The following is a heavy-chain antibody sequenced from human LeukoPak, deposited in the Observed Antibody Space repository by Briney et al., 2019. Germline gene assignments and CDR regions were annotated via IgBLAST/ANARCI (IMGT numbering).Heavy chain of an antibody. D-gene: IGHD3-10*01. Sequence: PGGSLRLSCAASGFTVSRYWMHWVRQAPGKGLVWVARINVEGNYIDYAESVKGRFTISRDSAKNTLYLQMNSVRAEDTAVYSCARDLTGPYYHWGQGTLVTVSS. CDR1: GFTVSRYW. V-gene: IGHV3-74*01. CDR2: INVEGNYI. CDR3: ARDLTGPYYH. J-gene: IGHJ4*02.